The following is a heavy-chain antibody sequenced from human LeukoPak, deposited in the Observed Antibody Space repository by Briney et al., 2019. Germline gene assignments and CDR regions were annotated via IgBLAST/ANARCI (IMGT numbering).Heavy chain of an antibody. Sequence: GSLSLSCAASGYTSTSYAMHWVRQARGQRLGWMGWINAGNGNTKYSQKCQGRVTITRDTSASTAYMELSSLRSEDTAVYYCARDRAYCGGDCLPTGWFDPWGQGTLVTVSS. V-gene: IGHV1-3*01. CDR3: ARDRAYCGGDCLPTGWFDP. CDR1: GYTSTSYA. J-gene: IGHJ5*02. CDR2: INAGNGNT. D-gene: IGHD2-21*02.